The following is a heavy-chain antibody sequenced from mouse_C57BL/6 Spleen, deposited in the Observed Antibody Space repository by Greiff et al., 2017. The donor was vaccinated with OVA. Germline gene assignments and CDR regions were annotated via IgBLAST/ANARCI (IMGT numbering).Heavy chain of an antibody. CDR1: GFNIKDYY. Sequence: EVQLQQSGAELVRPGASVKLSCTASGFNIKDYYMHWVKQRPEQGLEWIGRIDPEDGDTEYAPKFQGKATMTADTSSNTAYLQLSSLTSEDTAVYYCTSYDYDGAWVAYWGQGTLVTVSA. D-gene: IGHD2-4*01. V-gene: IGHV14-1*01. J-gene: IGHJ3*01. CDR2: IDPEDGDT. CDR3: TSYDYDGAWVAY.